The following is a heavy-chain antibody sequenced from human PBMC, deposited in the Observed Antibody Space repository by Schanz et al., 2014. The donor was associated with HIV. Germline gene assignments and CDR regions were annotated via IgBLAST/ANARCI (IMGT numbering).Heavy chain of an antibody. D-gene: IGHD2-8*02. V-gene: IGHV3-23*01. J-gene: IGHJ1*01. CDR3: SGGSYPAHLHH. Sequence: EVQLLESGGGLVQPGGSLRLSCAASGFTFSSYAMSWVRQAPGKGLEWVSGFSGSGGSTYYADSVKGRFTISRDNSKKTLYLQMNSLRAEDTAVYYCSGGSYPAHLHHWGQGTLVTVSS. CDR1: GFTFSSYA. CDR2: FSGSGGST.